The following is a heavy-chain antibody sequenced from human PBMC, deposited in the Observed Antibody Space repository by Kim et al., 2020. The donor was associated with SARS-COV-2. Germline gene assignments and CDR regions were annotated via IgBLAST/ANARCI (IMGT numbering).Heavy chain of an antibody. J-gene: IGHJ4*02. CDR2: T. Sequence: TTYAQKLQGRVTMTTDTSTSTAYMELRSLRSDDTAVYYCALSAAGTLVDYWGQGTLVTVSS. D-gene: IGHD6-13*01. V-gene: IGHV1-18*01. CDR3: ALSAAGTLVDY.